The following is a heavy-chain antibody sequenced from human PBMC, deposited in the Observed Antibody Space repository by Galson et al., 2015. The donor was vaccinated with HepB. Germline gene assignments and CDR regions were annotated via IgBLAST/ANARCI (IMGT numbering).Heavy chain of an antibody. Sequence: QSGAEVKKPGESLKISCKGSGYSFTSYWIGWVRQMPGKGLEWMGIIYPGDSDTRYSPSFQGQVTISADKSISTAYLQWSSLKASDTAMYYCARLPWQVGVDYYYYYMDVWGKGTAVTVSS. CDR1: GYSFTSYW. D-gene: IGHD3-16*01. CDR2: IYPGDSDT. J-gene: IGHJ6*03. V-gene: IGHV5-51*03. CDR3: ARLPWQVGVDYYYYYMDV.